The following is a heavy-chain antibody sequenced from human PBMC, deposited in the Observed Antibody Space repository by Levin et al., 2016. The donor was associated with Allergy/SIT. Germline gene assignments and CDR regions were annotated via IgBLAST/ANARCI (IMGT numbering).Heavy chain of an antibody. J-gene: IGHJ5*02. D-gene: IGHD3-22*01. CDR3: ARHAVWGLPGDSSSWLDP. CDR2: IYYSGST. Sequence: SETLSLTCTVSGGFISSYYWSWIRQPPGKGLEWIGYIYYSGSTNYNPSLQNRVTISVDTSKKQLSLRLNSVTAADTAVYYCARHAVWGLPGDSSSWLDPWGQGAPVTVSS. CDR1: GGFISSYY. V-gene: IGHV4-59*08.